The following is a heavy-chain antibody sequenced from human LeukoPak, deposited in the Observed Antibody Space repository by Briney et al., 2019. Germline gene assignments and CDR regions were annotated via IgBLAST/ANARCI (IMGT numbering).Heavy chain of an antibody. CDR3: ARGRYFDWLSTMEYYYYYMDV. V-gene: IGHV4-39*07. CDR1: GGSISSSSYY. J-gene: IGHJ6*03. Sequence: SETLSLTCTVSGGSISSSSYYWGWIRQPPGKGLEWIGSIYYSGSTNYNPSLKSRVTISVDTSKNQFSLKLSSVTAADTAVYYCARGRYFDWLSTMEYYYYYMDVWGKGTTVTVSS. D-gene: IGHD3-9*01. CDR2: IYYSGST.